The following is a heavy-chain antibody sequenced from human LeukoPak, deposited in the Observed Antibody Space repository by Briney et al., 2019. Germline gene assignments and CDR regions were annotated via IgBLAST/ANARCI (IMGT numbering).Heavy chain of an antibody. CDR3: AKSGGYGLIDY. J-gene: IGHJ4*02. V-gene: IGHV4-39*01. D-gene: IGHD1-26*01. CDR2: IYDRGST. CDR1: GASISGSGYY. Sequence: SETLSLTCTVSGASISGSGYYWGWIRQPPGKGLEWIGNIYDRGSTYYNASLQSRVTISIDTSKNQFSLRLSSVTAADTAMYYCAKSGGYGLIDYWGQGTLVTVSS.